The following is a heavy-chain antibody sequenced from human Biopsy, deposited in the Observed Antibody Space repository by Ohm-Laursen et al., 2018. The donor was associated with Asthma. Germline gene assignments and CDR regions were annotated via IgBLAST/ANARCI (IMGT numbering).Heavy chain of an antibody. J-gene: IGHJ6*02. D-gene: IGHD6-13*01. CDR1: GASVSTPNY. V-gene: IGHV4-39*01. Sequence: TLSLTCSVSGASVSTPNYWGWIRQPPGKGLEWIGSIYYSGTTYYNPSLESRVTVPADTSKNQFSLKLTSVTAADTAVYYCVRGSSSWHHGPFHYYYGLDVWGQGTTATVSS. CDR3: VRGSSSWHHGPFHYYYGLDV. CDR2: IYYSGTT.